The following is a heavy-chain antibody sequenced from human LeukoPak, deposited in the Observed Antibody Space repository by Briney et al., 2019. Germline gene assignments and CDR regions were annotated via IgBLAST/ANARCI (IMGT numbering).Heavy chain of an antibody. CDR2: INTDGSST. J-gene: IGHJ4*02. D-gene: IGHD7-27*01. V-gene: IGHV3-74*01. Sequence: PGGSLRLSCAASGFTFSSYWMHWVRQAPGKGLVWVSRINTDGSSTSYADSVRGRFTISRDNSKNTLYLQMNSLRAEDTAVYYCAKYNWGLDYWGQGTLVTVSS. CDR3: AKYNWGLDY. CDR1: GFTFSSYW.